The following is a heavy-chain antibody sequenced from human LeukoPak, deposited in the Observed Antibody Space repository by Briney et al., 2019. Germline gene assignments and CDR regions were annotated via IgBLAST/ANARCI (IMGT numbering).Heavy chain of an antibody. CDR1: GGSISSYY. CDR2: IYYSGST. J-gene: IGHJ4*02. V-gene: IGHV4-59*01. CDR3: ARDARSGWYFYAY. Sequence: PSETLSPTCTVSGGSISSYYWSWIRQPPGKGLEWIGYIYYSGSTNYNPSLKSRVTISVDTSKNQFSLKLSSVTAADTAVYYCARDARSGWYFYAYWGQGTLVTVSS. D-gene: IGHD6-19*01.